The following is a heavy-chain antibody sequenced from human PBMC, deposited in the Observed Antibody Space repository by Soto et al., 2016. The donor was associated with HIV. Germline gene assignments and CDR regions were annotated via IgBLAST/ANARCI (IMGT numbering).Heavy chain of an antibody. J-gene: IGHJ5*02. CDR2: IYHSGST. CDR3: AVSGSGVWFDP. CDR1: GYSISSGYY. D-gene: IGHD1-26*01. Sequence: QVQLQESGPGLVKPSETLSLTCAVSGYSISSGYYWGWIRQPPGKGLEWIGSIYHSGSTYYNPSLKSRVTISVDTSKNQFSLKLSSVTAADTAVYYCAVSGSGVWFDPWGQGNPGPPSPQ. V-gene: IGHV4-38-2*01.